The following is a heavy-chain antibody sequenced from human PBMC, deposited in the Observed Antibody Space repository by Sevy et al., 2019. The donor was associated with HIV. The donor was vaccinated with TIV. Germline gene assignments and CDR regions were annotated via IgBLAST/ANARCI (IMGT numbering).Heavy chain of an antibody. Sequence: ASVKVSCKASGGTFSSYAISWVRQAPGQGLEWMGGIIPIFGTANYAQKFQGRVTITADESTSTAYMELSSLRSEDTAVYYCAREYCGGDCYFDPWGQGTLVTVSS. CDR2: IIPIFGTA. CDR1: GGTFSSYA. CDR3: AREYCGGDCYFDP. J-gene: IGHJ5*02. D-gene: IGHD2-21*01. V-gene: IGHV1-69*13.